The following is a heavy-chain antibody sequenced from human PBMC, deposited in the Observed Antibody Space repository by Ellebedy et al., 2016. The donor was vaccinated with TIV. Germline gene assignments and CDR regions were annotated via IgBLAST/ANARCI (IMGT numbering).Heavy chain of an antibody. CDR2: IYNSWDA. V-gene: IGHV4-31*03. J-gene: IGHJ3*02. CDR1: GGSISSGDYY. Sequence: MPSETLSLTCTVSGGSISSGDYYWSWIRQHPGKGLEWIGYIYNSWDASYNPSLRGRVSISLDTSKNQFSLKLSSVTAADTALYYCAREVNIATTSDAFDIWGQGTMVTVSS. D-gene: IGHD5-12*01. CDR3: AREVNIATTSDAFDI.